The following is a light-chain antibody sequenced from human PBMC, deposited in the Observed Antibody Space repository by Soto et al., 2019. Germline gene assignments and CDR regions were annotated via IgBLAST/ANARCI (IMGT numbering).Light chain of an antibody. Sequence: DIQMTQSPSSVSASVGDRVTITCRASRSIATYLKWYQQSPGKAPKVLIYAASTLPSGVPSRFSGSGGGTEFTLTITSLHAEDSETYYGQQSYCGQLTFGPGTKVEIK. CDR2: AAS. CDR3: QQSYCGQLT. J-gene: IGKJ3*01. V-gene: IGKV1-39*01. CDR1: RSIATY.